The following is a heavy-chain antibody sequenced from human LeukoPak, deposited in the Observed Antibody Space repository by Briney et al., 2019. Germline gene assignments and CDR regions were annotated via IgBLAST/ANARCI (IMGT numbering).Heavy chain of an antibody. Sequence: ASVKVSCKASGYTFTSYYMHWVRQAPGQGLEWMGIINPSGGSTSYAQKFQGRVTMTRDMSTSTVYMELSSLRSEDTAVYYCARDGATGTTGYYYYYMGVWGKGTTVTVSS. D-gene: IGHD1-1*01. J-gene: IGHJ6*03. CDR3: ARDGATGTTGYYYYYMGV. CDR1: GYTFTSYY. V-gene: IGHV1-46*01. CDR2: INPSGGST.